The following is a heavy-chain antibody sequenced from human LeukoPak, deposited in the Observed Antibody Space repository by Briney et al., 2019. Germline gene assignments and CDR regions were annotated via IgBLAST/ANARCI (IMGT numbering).Heavy chain of an antibody. CDR1: GCSFSSSGYY. V-gene: IGHV4-39*01. CDR2: VYCSGST. D-gene: IGHD2-2*01. Sequence: SGTLSLTCTVSGCSFSSSGYYWGWMRQPPGKGLEWGVSVYCSGSTYDYPSGKSRVTISVDTSKNQFSVKLSSVTAADPAVYYSARHLGYCSSTSCYGEYYYYYMDVWGQGTTVTVSS. CDR3: ARHLGYCSSTSCYGEYYYYYMDV. J-gene: IGHJ6*03.